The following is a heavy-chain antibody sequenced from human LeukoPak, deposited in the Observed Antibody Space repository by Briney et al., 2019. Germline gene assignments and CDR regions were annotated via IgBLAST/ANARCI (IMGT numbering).Heavy chain of an antibody. Sequence: ASVRVSCKASGYTFTDYYMHWVRHTPGQRHELMGVINPTYGSTTYAQNFQCRVTMTRDTSTRTVYMDLSNLRSDDTAVYYCARIKGASYHMDVWGKGTTVTVSS. CDR2: INPTYGST. CDR3: ARIKGASYHMDV. CDR1: GYTFTDYY. V-gene: IGHV1-46*01. J-gene: IGHJ6*03.